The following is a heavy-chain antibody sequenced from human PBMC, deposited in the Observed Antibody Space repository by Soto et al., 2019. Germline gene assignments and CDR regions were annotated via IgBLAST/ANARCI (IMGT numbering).Heavy chain of an antibody. V-gene: IGHV3-73*01. CDR2: IRSKANSYAT. Sequence: GGSLRLSCAASGFTFSGSAMHWVRQASGKGLEWVGRIRSKANSYATAYAASVKGRFTISRDDSKNTAYLQMNSLKTEDTAVYYCTRRSLWFGESYDYWGQGTLVTVSS. J-gene: IGHJ4*02. CDR3: TRRSLWFGESYDY. CDR1: GFTFSGSA. D-gene: IGHD3-10*01.